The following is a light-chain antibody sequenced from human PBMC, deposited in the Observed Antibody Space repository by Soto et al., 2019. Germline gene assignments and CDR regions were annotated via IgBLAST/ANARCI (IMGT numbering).Light chain of an antibody. CDR1: QSVSSY. J-gene: IGKJ5*01. Sequence: EMVLTHSPATLSLSPGARATLSCRASQSVSSYLAWYQQKPGQAPRLVIYDASNRATGIPARFSRSGSGTDFTLTISSLVPEDFAVYFCQQRSNWITFGQGTRLEIK. V-gene: IGKV3-11*01. CDR3: QQRSNWIT. CDR2: DAS.